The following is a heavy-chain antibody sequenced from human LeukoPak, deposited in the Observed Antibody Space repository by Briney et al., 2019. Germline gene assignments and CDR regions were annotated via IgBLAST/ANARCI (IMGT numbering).Heavy chain of an antibody. V-gene: IGHV4-59*01. CDR2: IYYSGST. D-gene: IGHD2-2*01. CDR3: ARVLGSHSRERYCSSTSCSLYYYYYMDV. Sequence: SETLSLTCTVPGGSISSYYWSWIRQPPGKGLEWIVYIYYSGSTNYNPSLKSRVTISVDTSKNQFSLKLSSVTAADTAVYYCARVLGSHSRERYCSSTSCSLYYYYYMDVWGKGTTVTVSS. CDR1: GGSISSYY. J-gene: IGHJ6*03.